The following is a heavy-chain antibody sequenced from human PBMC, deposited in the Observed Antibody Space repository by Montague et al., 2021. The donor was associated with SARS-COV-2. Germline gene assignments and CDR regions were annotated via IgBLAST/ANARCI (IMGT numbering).Heavy chain of an antibody. Sequence: SETLSLTCSVSGDSISRSHYFWAWIRQPPGMGLEWFGSIYFTGXTXYXXSLKSRVTISIDTSKNHFSLGLSSVTAADSAVFYCARWGLNNAFDIWGLGTMITISS. D-gene: IGHD1/OR15-1a*01. CDR2: IYFTGXT. CDR3: ARWGLNNAFDI. J-gene: IGHJ3*02. V-gene: IGHV4-39*02. CDR1: GDSISRSHYF.